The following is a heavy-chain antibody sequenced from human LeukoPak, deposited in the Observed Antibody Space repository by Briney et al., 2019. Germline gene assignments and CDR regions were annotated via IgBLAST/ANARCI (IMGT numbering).Heavy chain of an antibody. J-gene: IGHJ4*02. Sequence: GGSLRLSCAASGFTFSSYWMHWVRQAPGKGLLWVSRINSDGSSTSYADSVKGRFTISRDNSKNTLYLQMNSLRAEDTAVYYCARFGYSGWYKGYFDYWGQGTLVTVSS. CDR2: INSDGSST. CDR3: ARFGYSGWYKGYFDY. D-gene: IGHD6-19*01. V-gene: IGHV3-74*01. CDR1: GFTFSSYW.